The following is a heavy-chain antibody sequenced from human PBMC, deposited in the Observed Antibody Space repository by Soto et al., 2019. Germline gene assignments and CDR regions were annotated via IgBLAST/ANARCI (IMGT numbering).Heavy chain of an antibody. Sequence: QVQLVESGGGVVQPGRSLRLSCAASGFTFSTYGMYWVRQAPGKGLEWVAVIWYDGSKKDYADSVKGRFTISRDNSKNTLYLQINSLRAEDTAVYYCARGLDDGSGYLGFWGQGTLVTVSS. CDR3: ARGLDDGSGYLGF. CDR2: IWYDGSKK. J-gene: IGHJ4*02. V-gene: IGHV3-33*01. D-gene: IGHD3-22*01. CDR1: GFTFSTYG.